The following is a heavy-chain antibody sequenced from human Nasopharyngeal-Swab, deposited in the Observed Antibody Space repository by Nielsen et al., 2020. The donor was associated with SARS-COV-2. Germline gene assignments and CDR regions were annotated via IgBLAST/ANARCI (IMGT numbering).Heavy chain of an antibody. D-gene: IGHD3-3*01. CDR3: ASPVFGVVSDAFDL. CDR1: GIFVSGNY. V-gene: IGHV3-53*01. J-gene: IGHJ3*01. Sequence: GGSLRLSWAASGIFVSGNYMNWVRKATGRGLEWVSAVYSGGSTFYADSVKGRFTISRDNSKNTLYLQMNNLRPEDTAMYYCASPVFGVVSDAFDLWGQGTMVTVSS. CDR2: VYSGGST.